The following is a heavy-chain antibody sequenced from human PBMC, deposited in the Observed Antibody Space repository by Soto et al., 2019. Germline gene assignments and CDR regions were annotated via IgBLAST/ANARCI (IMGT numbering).Heavy chain of an antibody. CDR2: ISAYNGNT. Sequence: ASVKVSCKASGYTFTSYGISWVRQAPGQGLEWMGWISAYNGNTNYAQKLQGRVTMTTDTSTSTAYMELRSLRSDDTAVYYCAREPGTTGDDAFDIWGQGTTVTVSS. CDR3: AREPGTTGDDAFDI. D-gene: IGHD1-1*01. V-gene: IGHV1-18*04. J-gene: IGHJ3*02. CDR1: GYTFTSYG.